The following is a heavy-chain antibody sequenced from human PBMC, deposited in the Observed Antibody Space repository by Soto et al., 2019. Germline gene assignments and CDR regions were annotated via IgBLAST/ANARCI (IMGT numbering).Heavy chain of an antibody. J-gene: IGHJ4*02. D-gene: IGHD2-15*01. CDR2: INSDGSST. CDR3: VRTSLVVAAATREDY. Sequence: EVQLVESGGGLVQPGGSLRLSCAASGFTFSSYWMHWVRQAPGKGLVWVSRINSDGSSTSYADSVKGRFXIXXXXXXXXXXXXXXXXXXXDTAVYYCVRTSLVVAAATREDYWGQGTLVTVXS. V-gene: IGHV3-74*01. CDR1: GFTFSSYW.